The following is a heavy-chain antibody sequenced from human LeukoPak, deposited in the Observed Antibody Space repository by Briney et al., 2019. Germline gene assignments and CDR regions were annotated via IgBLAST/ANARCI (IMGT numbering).Heavy chain of an antibody. Sequence: SETPSLTCAVSGGSISSGGYSWSWIRQPPGKGLEWIGCIYHSGNTYYSPSLKSRVTISVDRSKNQFSLKLSSVTAADTAVYYCARRRSVENWGQGTPFTVSS. J-gene: IGHJ4*02. CDR2: IYHSGNT. CDR1: GGSISSGGYS. CDR3: ARRRSVEN. V-gene: IGHV4-30-2*01.